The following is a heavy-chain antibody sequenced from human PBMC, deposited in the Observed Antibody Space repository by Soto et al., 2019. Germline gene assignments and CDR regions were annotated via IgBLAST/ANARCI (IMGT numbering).Heavy chain of an antibody. CDR3: ARLVTATRNYYYGMDV. J-gene: IGHJ6*02. CDR1: GFTFRDYY. Sequence: PGGSLRLSCAASGFTFRDYYMTWIRQAPGKGLEWLSYISSSGSTIYYADSVKGRFTISRDNAKNSLFLQMNSLRAEDTAVYYCARLVTATRNYYYGMDVWGQGTTVTVS. CDR2: ISSSGSTI. V-gene: IGHV3-11*01. D-gene: IGHD1-20*01.